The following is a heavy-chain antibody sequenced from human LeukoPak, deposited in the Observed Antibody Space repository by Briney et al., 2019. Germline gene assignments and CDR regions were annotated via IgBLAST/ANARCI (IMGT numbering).Heavy chain of an antibody. CDR2: IYYSGSA. V-gene: IGHV4-59*01. J-gene: IGHJ4*02. Sequence: SETLSLTCTVSGGSISSYYWSWIRQPPGKGLEWIGYIYYSGSANYNPSLESRVTISVDASKNQFSLKLSSGTAADTAVYYCAREYYGSGNSSPSHSDYWGQGTLVTVSS. D-gene: IGHD3-10*01. CDR1: GGSISSYY. CDR3: AREYYGSGNSSPSHSDY.